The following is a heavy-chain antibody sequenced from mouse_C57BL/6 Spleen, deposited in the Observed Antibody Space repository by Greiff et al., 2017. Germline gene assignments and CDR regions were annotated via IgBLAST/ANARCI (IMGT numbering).Heavy chain of an antibody. Sequence: EVQRVESGGGLVKPGGSLKLSCAASGFTFSDYGMHWVRQAPEKGLEWVAYISSCSSTIYYADTVKGRFTISRDNAKNTLFLQMTSLRSEDTAMYYCASANWEGAWFAYWGQGTLVTVSA. J-gene: IGHJ3*01. CDR1: GFTFSDYG. V-gene: IGHV5-17*01. CDR2: ISSCSSTI. D-gene: IGHD4-1*01. CDR3: ASANWEGAWFAY.